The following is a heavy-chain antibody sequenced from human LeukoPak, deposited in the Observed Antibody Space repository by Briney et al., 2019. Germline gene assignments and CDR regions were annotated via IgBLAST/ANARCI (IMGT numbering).Heavy chain of an antibody. CDR1: AFTFSRYS. Sequence: PGGSLRLSCAASAFTFSRYSMNWVRQAPGKGLEWVSSISGSSSYIYYADSVKGRFTISRDNAKNSLYLQMNSLRAEDTAVYYCARSVVAATETFDYWGQGTLVTVSS. J-gene: IGHJ4*02. D-gene: IGHD2-15*01. CDR3: ARSVVAATETFDY. CDR2: ISGSSSYI. V-gene: IGHV3-21*01.